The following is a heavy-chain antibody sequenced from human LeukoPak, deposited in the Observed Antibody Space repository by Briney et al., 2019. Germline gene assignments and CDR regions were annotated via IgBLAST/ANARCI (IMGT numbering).Heavy chain of an antibody. CDR2: ISAYNGNT. J-gene: IGHJ4*02. CDR1: GYTFTSYG. V-gene: IGHV1-18*01. CDR3: ARDRGTISSWYRQVWSWSFDY. Sequence: ASVKVSCKASGYTFTSYGISWVRHAPGQGLEWMGWISAYNGNTNYAQKLQGRVTMTTDTSTSTAYMELRSLRSDDTAVYYCARDRGTISSWYRQVWSWSFDYWGQGTLVTVSS. D-gene: IGHD6-13*01.